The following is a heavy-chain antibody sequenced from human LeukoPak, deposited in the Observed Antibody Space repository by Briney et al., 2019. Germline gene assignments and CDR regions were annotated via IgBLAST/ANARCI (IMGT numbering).Heavy chain of an antibody. Sequence: ASVKVSCKTSGYTFTNYGISWVRQAPGEGLEWVGWISGYNGYTNYAQKLQGRVTMTTDTSTSTAYMELRSLRSDDTAVYYCARGQQWLEAFDYWGLGTLVTVSS. CDR3: ARGQQWLEAFDY. D-gene: IGHD6-19*01. CDR1: GYTFTNYG. J-gene: IGHJ4*02. CDR2: ISGYNGYT. V-gene: IGHV1-18*01.